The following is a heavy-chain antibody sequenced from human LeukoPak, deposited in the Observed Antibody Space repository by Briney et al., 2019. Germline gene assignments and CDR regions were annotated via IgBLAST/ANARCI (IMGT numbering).Heavy chain of an antibody. Sequence: SETLSLTCTVSGGSISSYYWSWIRQPPGKGLEWIGYIYYSGSTNYNPSLKSRVTISVDTSKNQFSLKLSSVTAADTAVYYCARALAPDWGQGTLVTVSS. V-gene: IGHV4-59*01. CDR2: IYYSGST. CDR1: GGSISSYY. D-gene: IGHD3-16*01. CDR3: ARALAPD. J-gene: IGHJ4*02.